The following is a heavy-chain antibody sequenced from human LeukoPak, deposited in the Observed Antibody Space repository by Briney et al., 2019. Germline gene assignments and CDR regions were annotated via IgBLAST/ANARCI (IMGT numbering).Heavy chain of an antibody. CDR2: MNPNSGNT. J-gene: IGHJ4*02. CDR1: GYTFTSYG. Sequence: ASVKVSCKASGYTFTSYGISWVRQAPGQGLEWMGWMNPNSGNTGYAQKFQGRVTMTRNTSISTAYMELSSLRSEDTAVYYCARGKMITFGGVIARWGQGTLVTVSS. V-gene: IGHV1-8*02. D-gene: IGHD3-16*02. CDR3: ARGKMITFGGVIAR.